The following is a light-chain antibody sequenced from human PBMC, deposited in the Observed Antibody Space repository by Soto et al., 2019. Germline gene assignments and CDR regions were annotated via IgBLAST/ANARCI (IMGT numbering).Light chain of an antibody. CDR3: QQYESYPYT. Sequence: DIQMTQSPSTLSASVGDRVTVTCRASQRISGWLAWYQQKPGKAPKLLIFESSDLETGVPSRFGGGGSGTEYTLTISSLQPDDFATYNCQQYESYPYTFGQGTKLEI. J-gene: IGKJ2*01. CDR1: QRISGW. CDR2: ESS. V-gene: IGKV1-5*03.